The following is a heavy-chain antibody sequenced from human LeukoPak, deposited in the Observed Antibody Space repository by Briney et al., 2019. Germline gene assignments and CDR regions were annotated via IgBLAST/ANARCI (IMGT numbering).Heavy chain of an antibody. CDR1: GFTFTNYA. J-gene: IGHJ4*02. D-gene: IGHD3-10*01. CDR2: ISAGGDRT. V-gene: IGHV3-23*01. CDR3: ARVQMVRGVIGSYQFDY. Sequence: GGSLRLSCEGSGFTFTNYAMSWVRQAPGERPEWVSGISAGGDRTHYADSVKGRFIISRDSSKNTVFLQMNSLRAEDTAVYYCARVQMVRGVIGSYQFDYWGQGTLVTVSS.